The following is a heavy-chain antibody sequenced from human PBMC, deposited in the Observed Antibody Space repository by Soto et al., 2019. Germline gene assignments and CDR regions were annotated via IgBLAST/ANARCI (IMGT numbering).Heavy chain of an antibody. Sequence: GKGLECIGYIYYSGSTNYNPSLKSRVTISVDTSKNQSSLKLSSVTAADTAVFYCAKQNSGYDPIFAYRGHGTPVTVSS. CDR2: IYYSGST. CDR3: AKQNSGYDPIFAY. J-gene: IGHJ4*01. V-gene: IGHV4-61*07. D-gene: IGHD5-12*01.